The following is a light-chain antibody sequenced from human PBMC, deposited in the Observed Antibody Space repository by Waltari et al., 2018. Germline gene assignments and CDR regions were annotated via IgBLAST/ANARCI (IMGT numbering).Light chain of an antibody. J-gene: IGKJ4*01. Sequence: LSPGERATLSCTASQSVSSYLGWYQQRPGQAPSLLIFDVSKRATGTPARFRGSGSGTDFTLTITSLEPEDFAVYYCQQRSSWPLTFGGGTKVEIK. CDR2: DVS. CDR1: QSVSSY. V-gene: IGKV3-11*01. CDR3: QQRSSWPLT.